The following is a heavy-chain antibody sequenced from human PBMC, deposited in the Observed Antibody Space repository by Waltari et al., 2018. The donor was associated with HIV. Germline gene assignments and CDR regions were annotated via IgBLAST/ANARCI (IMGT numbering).Heavy chain of an antibody. Sequence: EVLLVQSGGGLVKPGGSLRLSCEGSGLIFSNFTMNWIRQVPGRGLEWVSSISTLGRTYYADSMKGRFTISRDNAKKSLYLQMNSLRAEDTAIYYCTRDGDPNWGQGTLVTVSS. CDR1: GLIFSNFT. CDR3: TRDGDPN. CDR2: ISTLGRT. J-gene: IGHJ4*02. V-gene: IGHV3-21*01.